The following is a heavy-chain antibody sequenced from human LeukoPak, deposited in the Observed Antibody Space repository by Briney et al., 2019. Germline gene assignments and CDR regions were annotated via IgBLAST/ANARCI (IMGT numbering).Heavy chain of an antibody. Sequence: SETLSLTCTVSGGSISSYYWSWIRQPPGKGLEWIGEINHSGSTNYNPSLKSRVTISVDTSKNQFSLKLSSVTAADTAVYYCARGSPVLRYFDWFLTYNWFDPWGQGTLVTVSS. J-gene: IGHJ5*02. CDR3: ARGSPVLRYFDWFLTYNWFDP. CDR1: GGSISSYY. D-gene: IGHD3-9*01. V-gene: IGHV4-34*01. CDR2: INHSGST.